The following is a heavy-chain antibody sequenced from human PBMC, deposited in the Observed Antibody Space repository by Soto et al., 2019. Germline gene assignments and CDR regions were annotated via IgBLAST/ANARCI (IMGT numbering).Heavy chain of an antibody. CDR3: ASRIVATETFDY. CDR2: IYHSGST. D-gene: IGHD5-12*01. J-gene: IGHJ4*02. Sequence: SETLSLTCAVSGGSISSGVYSWGWIRQPPGKGLEWIGYIYHSGSTYYNPSLKSRVTISVDRSRNQFSLKLSSVTAADTAVYYCASRIVATETFDYWGQGTLVTVSS. V-gene: IGHV4-30-2*01. CDR1: GGSISSGVYS.